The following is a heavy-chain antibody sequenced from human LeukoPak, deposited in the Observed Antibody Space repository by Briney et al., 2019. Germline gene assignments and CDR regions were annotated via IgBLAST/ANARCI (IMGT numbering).Heavy chain of an antibody. V-gene: IGHV4-30-4*01. CDR1: GGSISSGDYY. Sequence: SETLSLTCTVSGGSISSGDYYWSWIRQPPGKGLEWIGYIYYSGSTYYNPSLKSRVTISVDTSKNQFSLKLMSVTAADTAVYYCARSATGGGWTFDYWGQGTLVTVSS. CDR3: ARSATGGGWTFDY. D-gene: IGHD7-27*01. CDR2: IYYSGST. J-gene: IGHJ4*02.